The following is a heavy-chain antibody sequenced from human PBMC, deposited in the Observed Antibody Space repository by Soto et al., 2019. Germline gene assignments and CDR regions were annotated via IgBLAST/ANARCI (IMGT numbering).Heavy chain of an antibody. J-gene: IGHJ4*02. CDR2: INPNSGGT. V-gene: IGHV1-2*02. CDR3: ARDQAITMVRGVPGY. D-gene: IGHD3-10*01. Sequence: RQAPGQGLEWMGWINPNSGGTNYAQKFQGRVTMTRDTSISTAYMELSRLRSDDTAVYYCARDQAITMVRGVPGYWGQGTLVTVSS.